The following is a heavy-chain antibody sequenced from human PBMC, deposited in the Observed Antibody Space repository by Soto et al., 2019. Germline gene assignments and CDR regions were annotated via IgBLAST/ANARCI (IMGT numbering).Heavy chain of an antibody. Sequence: SETLSLTCPVSGGSVSSSNYYWAWIRQPPGKGLEWIGSIYYSGSTYYNPSLKSRVTISVDTSENQFSLKLSSVTAADTAVYYCARVSSSWEYYYYYIEVWGKGTTVTVSS. CDR1: GGSVSSSNYY. CDR2: IYYSGST. D-gene: IGHD6-6*01. J-gene: IGHJ6*03. V-gene: IGHV4-39*01. CDR3: ARVSSSWEYYYYYIEV.